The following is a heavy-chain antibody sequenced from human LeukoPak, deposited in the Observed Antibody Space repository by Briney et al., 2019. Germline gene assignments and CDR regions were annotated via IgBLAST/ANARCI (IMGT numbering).Heavy chain of an antibody. J-gene: IGHJ4*02. V-gene: IGHV1-18*01. CDR3: ASMSGYYPSYYFDY. D-gene: IGHD3-3*01. Sequence: GASVRVSCKASGYTFISYGITWVRQAPGQGLEWPGWISAYNGNIDYAQKLQGRVTLTTDTSTSTAYMEVRSLRSDDTAVYYCASMSGYYPSYYFDYWGQGTLVTVSS. CDR2: ISAYNGNI. CDR1: GYTFISYG.